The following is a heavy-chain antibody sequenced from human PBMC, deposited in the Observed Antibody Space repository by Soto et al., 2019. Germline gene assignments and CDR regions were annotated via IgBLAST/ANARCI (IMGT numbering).Heavy chain of an antibody. V-gene: IGHV3-7*01. CDR3: ARDFYGGYTYGPGDY. CDR1: GFLFSSYW. J-gene: IGHJ4*02. CDR2: IHGDGGKI. D-gene: IGHD5-18*01. Sequence: GAPLRLACAASGFLFSSYWASWGRHAPGKGLEWVANIHGDGGKIYYVDSVKGRFTISRDNAKRSLYLQMNSLRAEDTAVYYCARDFYGGYTYGPGDYWGQGALVTVSS.